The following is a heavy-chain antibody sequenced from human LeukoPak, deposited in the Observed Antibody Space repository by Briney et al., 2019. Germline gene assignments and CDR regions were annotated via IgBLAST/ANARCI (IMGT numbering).Heavy chain of an antibody. D-gene: IGHD3-3*01. Sequence: PSETLSLTCTVSGGSISSSSYYWGWIRQPPGKGLEWIGSIYYSGSTYYNPSLKSRVTISVDTSKNQFSLKLSSVTAADTAVYYCARGGSGYSVTYYYYYMDVWGKGTTVTVSS. V-gene: IGHV4-39*07. CDR1: GGSISSSSYY. CDR3: ARGGSGYSVTYYYYYMDV. J-gene: IGHJ6*03. CDR2: IYYSGST.